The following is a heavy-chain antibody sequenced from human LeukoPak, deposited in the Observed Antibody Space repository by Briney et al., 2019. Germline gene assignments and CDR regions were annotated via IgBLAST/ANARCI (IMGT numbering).Heavy chain of an antibody. CDR1: GYTFTSYG. CDR2: ISAYNGNT. J-gene: IGHJ3*02. V-gene: IGHV1-18*01. Sequence: ASVKVSCKASGYTFTSYGISWVRQAPGQGLEWMGWISAYNGNTNYAQKLQGRVTMTTDTSTSTAYMELRSLRSDDTAVYYCARARKSITGTVRPDDAFDIWGQGTMVTVSS. D-gene: IGHD1-7*01. CDR3: ARARKSITGTVRPDDAFDI.